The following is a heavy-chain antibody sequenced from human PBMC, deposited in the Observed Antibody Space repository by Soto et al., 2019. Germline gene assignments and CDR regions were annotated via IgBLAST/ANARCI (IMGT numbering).Heavy chain of an antibody. CDR2: IYYSGST. J-gene: IGHJ6*03. CDR1: GGSISSSSYY. CDR3: ARHGAGDFWSGDYYYYMDV. V-gene: IGHV4-39*01. D-gene: IGHD3-3*01. Sequence: SETLSLTCTVSGGSISSSSYYWGWIRQPPGKGLEWIGSIYYSGSTYYNPSLKSRVTISVDTSKNQFSLKLSSVTAADTAVYYCARHGAGDFWSGDYYYYMDVWGKGTTVTVSS.